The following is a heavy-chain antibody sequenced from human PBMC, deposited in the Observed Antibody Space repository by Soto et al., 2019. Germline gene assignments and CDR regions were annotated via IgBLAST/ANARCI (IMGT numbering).Heavy chain of an antibody. CDR3: ARDDPYSGSYYYYGMDV. V-gene: IGHV1-18*04. CDR1: GCTFTSYG. D-gene: IGHD1-26*01. J-gene: IGHJ6*02. Sequence: ASVKVSCKAPGCTFTSYGISWVRQAPGQGLEWMGWISAYNGNTNYAQKLQGRVTMTTDTSTSTAYMELRSLRSDDTAVYYCARDDPYSGSYYYYGMDVWGQGTTVTVSS. CDR2: ISAYNGNT.